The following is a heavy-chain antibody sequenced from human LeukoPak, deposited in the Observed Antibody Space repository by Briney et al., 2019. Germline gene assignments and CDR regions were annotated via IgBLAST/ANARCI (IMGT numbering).Heavy chain of an antibody. CDR3: ARFDSSGYYFY. J-gene: IGHJ4*02. V-gene: IGHV1-3*01. Sequence: ASVKVSCKASGYTFTSYAMHWVRQAPGQRLEWMGWINAGIGNTKYSQKFQGRVTITRDTSASTAYMELSSLRSEDTAVYYCARFDSSGYYFYWGQGTLVTVSS. CDR2: INAGIGNT. CDR1: GYTFTSYA. D-gene: IGHD3-22*01.